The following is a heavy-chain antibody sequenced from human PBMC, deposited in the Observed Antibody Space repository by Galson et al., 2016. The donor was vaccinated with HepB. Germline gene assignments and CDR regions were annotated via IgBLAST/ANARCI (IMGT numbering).Heavy chain of an antibody. CDR2: IYSAGNT. J-gene: IGHJ6*02. D-gene: IGHD3-10*01. Sequence: SLRLSCAASGFTVSNNYMSWVRQAPGKGLEWVSTIYSAGNTYYADSVKGRFIISRDNSKNTLYLQMNSLRAEDTAVYYCASEGDSGSSHHYYYGMDVWGQGTTVAVSS. CDR1: GFTVSNNY. CDR3: ASEGDSGSSHHYYYGMDV. V-gene: IGHV3-53*01.